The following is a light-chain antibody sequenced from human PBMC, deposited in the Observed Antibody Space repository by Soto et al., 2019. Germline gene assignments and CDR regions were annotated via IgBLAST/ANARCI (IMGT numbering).Light chain of an antibody. CDR1: SSDVGSYNL. CDR2: EGS. V-gene: IGLV2-23*01. Sequence: QSVLTQPASVSGSPGQSITISCTGTSSDVGSYNLVSWYQLSPGKAPKLIIYEGSRRPSGVSDRFSGSKSGNTASLTISGLQAEDEADYFCCSYAGSRSLVFGGGTKLTVL. J-gene: IGLJ2*01. CDR3: CSYAGSRSLV.